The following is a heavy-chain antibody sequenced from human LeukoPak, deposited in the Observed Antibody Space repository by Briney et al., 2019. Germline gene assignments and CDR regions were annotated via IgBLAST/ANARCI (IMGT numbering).Heavy chain of an antibody. CDR3: ARDAPKYSSGWYPVHYYGMDV. D-gene: IGHD6-19*01. CDR1: GYTFTNYG. V-gene: IGHV1-18*01. CDR2: ISAYNGNT. J-gene: IGHJ6*02. Sequence: ASVTVSFKASGYTFTNYGISWVRQAPGQGLEWMGWISAYNGNTNYAQKLQGRVTITTDTSTSTAYMELRSLRSDDTAVYYCARDAPKYSSGWYPVHYYGMDVWGQGTTVTVSS.